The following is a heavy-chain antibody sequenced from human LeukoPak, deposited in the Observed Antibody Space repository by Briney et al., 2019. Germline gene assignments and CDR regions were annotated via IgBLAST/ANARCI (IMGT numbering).Heavy chain of an antibody. CDR2: ISSSSGTI. D-gene: IGHD3-10*01. V-gene: IGHV3-48*02. CDR1: GFSFSNYA. Sequence: GGSLRLSGAASGFSFSNYAMTWVRQAPGKGLEWVSYISSSSGTIYYADSVKGRFTISRDNAKNSLYLQMNSLRDEDTAVYYCARDLQYYYGSGSYLLDYWGQGTLVTVSS. J-gene: IGHJ4*02. CDR3: ARDLQYYYGSGSYLLDY.